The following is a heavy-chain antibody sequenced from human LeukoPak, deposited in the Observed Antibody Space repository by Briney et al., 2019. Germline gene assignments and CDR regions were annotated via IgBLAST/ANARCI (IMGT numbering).Heavy chain of an antibody. J-gene: IGHJ5*02. D-gene: IGHD6-13*01. CDR3: AKSGYSSSWSNAAVYNWFDP. V-gene: IGHV3-21*04. CDR1: GFTFSIYS. CDR2: ISSSSSYI. Sequence: PGGSLRLSCAASGFTFSIYSMNWVRQAPGKGLEWVSSISSSSSYIYYADSVKGRFTISRDNAKNSLYLQMNSLRAEDTAVYYCAKSGYSSSWSNAAVYNWFDPWGQGTLVTVSS.